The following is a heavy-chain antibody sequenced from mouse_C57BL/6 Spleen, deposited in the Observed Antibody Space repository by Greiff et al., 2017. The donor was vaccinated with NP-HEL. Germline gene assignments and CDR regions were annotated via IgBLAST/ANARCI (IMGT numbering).Heavy chain of an antibody. V-gene: IGHV1-7*01. Sequence: QVHVKQSGAELAKPGASVKLSCKASGYTFTSYWMHWVKQRPGQGLEWIGYINPSSGYTKYNQKFKDKATLTADKSSSTAYMQLSSLTYEDSAVYYCARVLLYDGLIMDYWGQGTSVTVSS. D-gene: IGHD2-12*01. CDR1: GYTFTSYW. CDR3: ARVLLYDGLIMDY. J-gene: IGHJ4*01. CDR2: INPSSGYT.